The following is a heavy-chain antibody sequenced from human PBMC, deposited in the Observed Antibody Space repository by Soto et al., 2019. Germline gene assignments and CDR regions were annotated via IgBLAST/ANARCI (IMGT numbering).Heavy chain of an antibody. J-gene: IGHJ6*02. CDR1: GFTFSSYA. Sequence: EVQLLESGGGLVQPGGSLRLSCAASGFTFSSYAMSWVRQAPGKGLEWVSAISGSGGSTYYADSVKGRFTISRDNSKNTLYLQMNSLRAEDTAVYYCAKDGCSSTSCYHNNYYYYYGMDVWGQGTTVTVSS. D-gene: IGHD2-2*01. CDR3: AKDGCSSTSCYHNNYYYYYGMDV. CDR2: ISGSGGST. V-gene: IGHV3-23*01.